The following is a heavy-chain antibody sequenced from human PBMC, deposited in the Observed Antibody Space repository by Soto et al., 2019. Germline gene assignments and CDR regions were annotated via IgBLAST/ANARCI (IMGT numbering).Heavy chain of an antibody. CDR3: AKDLTGSSWYYYYYGMDV. Sequence: GGSLRLSCAASGFTFSDYWMSWVRQAPGKGLEWVANIKQDESEKNYVDSLKGRFTISRDNSKNTLYLQMNSLRAEDTAVYYCAKDLTGSSWYYYYYGMDVWGQGTTVTVSS. V-gene: IGHV3-7*01. CDR2: IKQDESEK. CDR1: GFTFSDYW. J-gene: IGHJ6*02. D-gene: IGHD6-13*01.